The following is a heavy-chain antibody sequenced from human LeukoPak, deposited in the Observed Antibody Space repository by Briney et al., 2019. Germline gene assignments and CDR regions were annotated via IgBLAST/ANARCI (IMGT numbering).Heavy chain of an antibody. Sequence: PGGSLRLSCAASGFTFSSYAMSWVRQAPGKGLEWVSGISGSGGSTYYADSVKGRFTISRDNSKNTLYLQMNSLRAEDTAVYYCARELYSSGDYGMDVWGQGTTVTVSS. V-gene: IGHV3-23*01. CDR3: ARELYSSGDYGMDV. J-gene: IGHJ6*02. CDR2: ISGSGGST. CDR1: GFTFSSYA. D-gene: IGHD6-19*01.